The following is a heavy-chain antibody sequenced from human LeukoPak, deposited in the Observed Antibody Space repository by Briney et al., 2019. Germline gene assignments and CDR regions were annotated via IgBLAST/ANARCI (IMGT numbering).Heavy chain of an antibody. D-gene: IGHD6-13*01. V-gene: IGHV1-8*01. CDR3: ASALKRGSAGTLIDY. J-gene: IGHJ4*02. CDR2: MNPNSGNT. CDR1: GYTFTSHD. Sequence: GASVKVSCKASGYTFTSHDINWVRQATGQGLEWMGWMNPNSGNTGYAQKFQDRVTMTGNTSISTAYMELSSLESEDTAVYYCASALKRGSAGTLIDYWGQGTLVTVSS.